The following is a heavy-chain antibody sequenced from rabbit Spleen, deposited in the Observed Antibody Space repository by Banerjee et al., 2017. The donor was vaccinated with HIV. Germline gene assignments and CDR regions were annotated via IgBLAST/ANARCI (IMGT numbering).Heavy chain of an antibody. J-gene: IGHJ6*01. CDR1: GVSFSISSY. CDR2: IDAGSSGFT. Sequence: QSLEESGGDLVKPGASLILTCTASGVSFSISSYMCWVRQAPGKGLEWIACIDAGSSGFTYSATWAKGRFTISKISSTTVTLQMTRLTAADTATYFCARDTSSSFSSYGMDLWGPGTLVTVS. D-gene: IGHD1-1*01. CDR3: ARDTSSSFSSYGMDL. V-gene: IGHV1S40*01.